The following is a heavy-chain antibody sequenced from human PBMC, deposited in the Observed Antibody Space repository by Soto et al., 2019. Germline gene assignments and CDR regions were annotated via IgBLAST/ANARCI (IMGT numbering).Heavy chain of an antibody. Sequence: QVQLVQSGAEVKKPGASVKVSCKASGYSLTDYGISWVRQAPGQGLEWMGWISGYTGNTNYAQKLQGRVTMTTDTSTNTAYMELRSLRSDDTGVYYCARERDLWCDPWGQGTLVTVAS. CDR2: ISGYTGNT. CDR1: GYSLTDYG. J-gene: IGHJ5*02. V-gene: IGHV1-18*04. CDR3: ARERDLWCDP.